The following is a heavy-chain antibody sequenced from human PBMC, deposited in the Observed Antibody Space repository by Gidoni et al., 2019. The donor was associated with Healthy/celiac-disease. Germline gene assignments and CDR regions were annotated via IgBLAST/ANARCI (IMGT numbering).Heavy chain of an antibody. D-gene: IGHD3-10*01. CDR3: AREGGYYGSGSYYKDAFDI. Sequence: QVQLVQSGAEVKKPGASVKVSCKASGYTFTGYYMHWVRQAPGQGLEWMGWINPHSGGTNYALKFQGRVTMTRDTSISTAYMELSRLRSDDTAVYYCAREGGYYGSGSYYKDAFDIWDQGTMVTVSS. CDR1: GYTFTGYY. CDR2: INPHSGGT. V-gene: IGHV1-2*02. J-gene: IGHJ3*02.